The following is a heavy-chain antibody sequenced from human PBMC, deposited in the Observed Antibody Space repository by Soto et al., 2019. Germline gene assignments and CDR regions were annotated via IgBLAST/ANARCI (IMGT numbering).Heavy chain of an antibody. CDR1: GYTFTNYD. V-gene: IGHV1-18*01. Sequence: QVHLVQSGAEVKKPGASVKVSCKASGYTFTNYDINWVRQAPGQGLEWMGWISTYTGNTNYAQKLQGRVTMTTDTSTSTAYTERRSLRSDDTAVYYCARGYYYGSGRPTPGGMDVWGQGTTVTVSS. D-gene: IGHD3-10*01. J-gene: IGHJ6*02. CDR3: ARGYYYGSGRPTPGGMDV. CDR2: ISTYTGNT.